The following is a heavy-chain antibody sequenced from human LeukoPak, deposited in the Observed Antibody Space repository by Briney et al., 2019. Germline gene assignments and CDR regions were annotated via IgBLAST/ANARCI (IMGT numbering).Heavy chain of an antibody. CDR2: IIGSGGST. V-gene: IGHV3-23*01. Sequence: GGSLRLSWAAAGFTVGSYAISWVRQAPGEGRGWGSAIIGSGGSTYYADSVKGRLTISRENSKNTLYLKMNSLRAEAPAVYYCAKDILGAYSYGANWFDAWGQGTLVTVSS. CDR1: GFTVGSYA. D-gene: IGHD5-18*01. CDR3: AKDILGAYSYGANWFDA. J-gene: IGHJ5*02.